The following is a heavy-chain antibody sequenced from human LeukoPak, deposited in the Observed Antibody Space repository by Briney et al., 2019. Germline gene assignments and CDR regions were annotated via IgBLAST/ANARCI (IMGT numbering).Heavy chain of an antibody. CDR2: ISTSSSYI. Sequence: GGSLRLSCTASGFTFSSYSMNWVRQAPGKGLEWVSSISTSSSYIYYADSVKGRFTISRDNAKNSLYLQMNSLRADDTAVYYCARDMAGYNYFFDYWGQGTLVTVSS. V-gene: IGHV3-21*01. CDR3: ARDMAGYNYFFDY. J-gene: IGHJ4*02. CDR1: GFTFSSYS. D-gene: IGHD5-24*01.